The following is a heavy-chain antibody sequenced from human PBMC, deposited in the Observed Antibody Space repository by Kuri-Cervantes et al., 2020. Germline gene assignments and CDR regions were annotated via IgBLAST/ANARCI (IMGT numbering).Heavy chain of an antibody. J-gene: IGHJ4*02. V-gene: IGHV4-59*08. CDR3: ARLIVRGSHFGD. CDR2: IFYSGST. Sequence: SCTVSGGSISSYYWSWIRQPPGKGLEWIGYIFYSGSTYHNPSLKGRVTMSVDSSKNQFSLKVSSVTAADTAVYYCARLIVRGSHFGDWGQGTLVTVSS. CDR1: GGSISSYY. D-gene: IGHD1-26*01.